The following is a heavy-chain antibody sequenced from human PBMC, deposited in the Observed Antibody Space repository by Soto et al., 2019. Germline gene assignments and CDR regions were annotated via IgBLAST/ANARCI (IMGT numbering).Heavy chain of an antibody. CDR3: ARGSVDTVDSSGLYEY. D-gene: IGHD3-22*01. Sequence: LSLTCAVYGGSFSAYYWSWIRQPPGKGLEWIGEINHSGGTSYNPSLKSRVTISVDTSKSQFSLKLTSATAADRAVYYCARGSVDTVDSSGLYEYWGQGTPVTVSS. J-gene: IGHJ4*02. V-gene: IGHV4-34*01. CDR2: INHSGGT. CDR1: GGSFSAYY.